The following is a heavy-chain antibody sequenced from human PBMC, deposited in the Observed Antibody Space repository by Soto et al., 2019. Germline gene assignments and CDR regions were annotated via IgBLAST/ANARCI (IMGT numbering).Heavy chain of an antibody. CDR3: ERDFNMVVLAPGY. J-gene: IGHJ4*02. D-gene: IGHD3-22*01. CDR1: GFTFSSYG. V-gene: IGHV3-33*01. CDR2: IWYDGSNE. Sequence: QVQLVESGGGVVQPGRSLRLSCVASGFTFSSYGMHWVRKATGKGLEWVGVIWYDGSNEYYADSVKGRFTIARDNSKDTLYLQMNSLRVEDTAVYSCERDFNMVVLAPGYWGQRCLVTVS.